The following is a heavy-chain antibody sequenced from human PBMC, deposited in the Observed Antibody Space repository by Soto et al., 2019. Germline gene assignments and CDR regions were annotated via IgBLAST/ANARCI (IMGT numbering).Heavy chain of an antibody. CDR1: GFTFSRSA. V-gene: IGHV3-73*01. CDR3: TRGLQLWSDDAFDI. Sequence: PGGSLRLPCAASGFTFSRSAMHCVRQASGKGLEWVGRIRSKANSYATAYASSVKGRFTISRDDSKNTAYLQMNSLKTEDTAVYYCTRGLQLWSDDAFDIWGQGTMVTVSS. CDR2: IRSKANSYAT. D-gene: IGHD5-18*01. J-gene: IGHJ3*02.